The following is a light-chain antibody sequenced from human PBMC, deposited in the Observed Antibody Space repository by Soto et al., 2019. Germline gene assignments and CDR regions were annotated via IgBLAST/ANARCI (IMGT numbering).Light chain of an antibody. CDR2: DAS. Sequence: DIQMTQSPSTLSASVGDRVPISCRASQSISSWLAWYQQKPGKAPKLLIYDASSLESGVPSRFSGSGSGTEFTLTISSLQPDDFATYYCQQYNSYSPWTFGQGTKVDIK. V-gene: IGKV1-5*01. J-gene: IGKJ1*01. CDR1: QSISSW. CDR3: QQYNSYSPWT.